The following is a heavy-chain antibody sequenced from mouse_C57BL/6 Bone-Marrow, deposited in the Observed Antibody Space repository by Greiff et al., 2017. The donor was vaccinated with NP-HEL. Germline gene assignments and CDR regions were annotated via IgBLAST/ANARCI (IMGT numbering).Heavy chain of an antibody. CDR2: IYPRSGNT. CDR1: GYTFTSYG. V-gene: IGHV1-81*01. CDR3: ARWGGDEGDLDV. J-gene: IGHJ1*03. Sequence: QVQLQQSGAALARPGASVKLSCKASGYTFTSYGISWVKQRPGQGLEWIGEIYPRSGNTYYNEKFKGKATLTADKSSSTAYMELRSLTSEDSAVYCCARWGGDEGDLDVWGTGTTVTVSS. D-gene: IGHD2-13*01.